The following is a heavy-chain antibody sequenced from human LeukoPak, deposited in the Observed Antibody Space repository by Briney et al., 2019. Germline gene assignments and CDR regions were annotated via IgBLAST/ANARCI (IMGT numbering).Heavy chain of an antibody. D-gene: IGHD3-22*01. Sequence: GSSVKVSCKASGGTFSSYTISWVRQAPGQGLEWMGRTIPILGIANYAQKFQGRVTITADKSTSTAYMELSSLRSEDTAVYYCGGNYYDSSGYYPSFDYWGQGTLVTVSS. CDR3: GGNYYDSSGYYPSFDY. CDR2: TIPILGIA. V-gene: IGHV1-69*02. J-gene: IGHJ4*02. CDR1: GGTFSSYT.